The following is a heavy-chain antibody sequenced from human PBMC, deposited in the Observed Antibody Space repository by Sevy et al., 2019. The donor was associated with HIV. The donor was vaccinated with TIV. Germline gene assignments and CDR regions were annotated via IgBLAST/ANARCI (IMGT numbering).Heavy chain of an antibody. D-gene: IGHD2-8*02. V-gene: IGHV5-51*01. CDR2: IFPGDSDT. J-gene: IGHJ6*02. CDR1: GYDFSTSW. Sequence: GESLKISCKGSGYDFSTSWIAWVRQMPGKGLELMGIIFPGDSDTRYSPSFQGQVTISAAKSIRTSNLQWRSLKASDTAKYYCARRGILLRGGDYFYYGLDVWGQGTTVTVSS. CDR3: ARRGILLRGGDYFYYGLDV.